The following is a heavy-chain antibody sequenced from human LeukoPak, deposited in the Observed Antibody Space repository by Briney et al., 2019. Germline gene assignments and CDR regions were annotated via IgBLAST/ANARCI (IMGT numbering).Heavy chain of an antibody. D-gene: IGHD2-15*01. CDR3: AKVSRGYCSGGSCYWSYFDY. CDR2: MSGSGGST. CDR1: GFTFSSYA. Sequence: GGSLRLSCAVSGFTFSSYAMSWVRQAPGKGLEWVSAMSGSGGSTYYADSVKGRFTISRDNSKNTLYLQMNSLRAEDTAVYYCAKVSRGYCSGGSCYWSYFDYWGQGTLVTVSS. V-gene: IGHV3-23*01. J-gene: IGHJ4*02.